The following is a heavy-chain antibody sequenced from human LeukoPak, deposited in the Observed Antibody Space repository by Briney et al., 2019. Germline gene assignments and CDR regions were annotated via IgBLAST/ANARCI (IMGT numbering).Heavy chain of an antibody. J-gene: IGHJ3*02. D-gene: IGHD3-22*01. CDR3: AKSPSMIVKAFDI. CDR1: GFTFSSYG. V-gene: IGHV3-30*02. CDR2: IRYDGSNK. Sequence: PGGSLRLSCAASGFTFSSYGMHWVRQAPGKGLEWVAFIRYDGSNKYYADSVKGRFTISRDNSKNTLYLQMNSLRAEDTAVYYCAKSPSMIVKAFDIWGQGTMVTVSS.